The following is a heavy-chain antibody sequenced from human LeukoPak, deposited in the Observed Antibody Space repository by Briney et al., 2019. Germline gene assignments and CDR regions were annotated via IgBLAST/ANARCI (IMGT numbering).Heavy chain of an antibody. CDR1: GFTFSSYG. Sequence: ESGGSLRLSCAASGFTFSSYGMSWVRQAPGKGLEWVSAISGSGGSTYYADSVKGRFTISRDNSKNTLYLQMNSLRAEDTAVYYCAKDSVKVTTVRRVPHYMDVRGKGTTVTISS. D-gene: IGHD4-17*01. CDR3: AKDSVKVTTVRRVPHYMDV. CDR2: ISGSGGST. V-gene: IGHV3-23*01. J-gene: IGHJ6*03.